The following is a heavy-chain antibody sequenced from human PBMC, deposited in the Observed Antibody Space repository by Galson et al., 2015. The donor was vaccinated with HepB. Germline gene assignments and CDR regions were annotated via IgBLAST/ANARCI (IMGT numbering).Heavy chain of an antibody. D-gene: IGHD5-24*01. J-gene: IGHJ4*02. CDR1: GFTFSSYA. CDR2: ISGSGGGT. V-gene: IGHV3-23*01. Sequence: SLRLSCAASGFTFSSYAMSWVRQAPGKGLEWVSAISGSGGGTYYADSVKGRFTISRDNSKNTLYLQMNSLRAEDTAVYYCAKDSRWLQFILTFDYWGQGTLVTVSS. CDR3: AKDSRWLQFILTFDY.